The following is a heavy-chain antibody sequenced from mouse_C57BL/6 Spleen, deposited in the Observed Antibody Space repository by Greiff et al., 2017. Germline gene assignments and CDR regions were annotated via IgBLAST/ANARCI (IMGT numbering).Heavy chain of an antibody. D-gene: IGHD1-1*01. CDR1: GFTFSSYA. CDR2: ISDGGSYT. Sequence: EVHLVESGGGLVKPGGSLKLSCAASGFTFSSYAMSWVRQTPEKRLEWVATISDGGSYTYYPDNVKGRFTISRDNAKNNLYLQMSHLKSEDTAMYYCARDPTTVVLNWYFDVWGTGTTVTAAS. V-gene: IGHV5-4*01. J-gene: IGHJ1*03. CDR3: ARDPTTVVLNWYFDV.